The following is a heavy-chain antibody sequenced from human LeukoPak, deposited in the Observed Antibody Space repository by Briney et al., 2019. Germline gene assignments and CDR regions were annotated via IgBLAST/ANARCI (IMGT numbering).Heavy chain of an antibody. CDR1: GYSFTSYW. J-gene: IGHJ4*02. D-gene: IGHD5-18*01. CDR3: ARGSSGYSYGFDY. CDR2: IYPGDSDT. V-gene: IGHV5-51*01. Sequence: GESLKISCKGSGYSFTSYWIGWVRQMPGKGLEWMGIIYPGDSDTRYSPSFQGQVTISADKSIRNAFLQWSSLKASDTAMYYCARGSSGYSYGFDYWGQGTLVTVSS.